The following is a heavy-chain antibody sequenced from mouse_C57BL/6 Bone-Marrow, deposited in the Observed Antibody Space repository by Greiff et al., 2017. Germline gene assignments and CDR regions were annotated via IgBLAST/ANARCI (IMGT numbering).Heavy chain of an antibody. Sequence: QVQLKESGAELARPGASVKLSCKASGYTFTSYGISWVKQRTGQGLEWIGEIYPRSGNTYYNEKFKGKATLTADKSSSTAYMELRSLTSADSAVYFCARPLPYDYDVLWYFDVWGTGTTVTVSS. V-gene: IGHV1-81*01. CDR2: IYPRSGNT. CDR3: ARPLPYDYDVLWYFDV. D-gene: IGHD2-4*01. CDR1: GYTFTSYG. J-gene: IGHJ1*03.